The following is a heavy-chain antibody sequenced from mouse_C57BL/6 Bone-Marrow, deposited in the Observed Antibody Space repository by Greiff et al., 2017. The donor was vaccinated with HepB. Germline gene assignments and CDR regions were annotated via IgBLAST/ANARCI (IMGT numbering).Heavy chain of an antibody. CDR1: SYTFTSYG. Sequence: VQLQQSGAELARPGASVKLSCKASSYTFTSYGISWVKQRTGQGLEWIGEIYPRSGNTYYNEKFKGKATLTADKSSSTAYMELHSLTSEDSAVYFCARRDYGNHYYAMDYWGQGTSVTVSS. CDR2: IYPRSGNT. V-gene: IGHV1-81*01. CDR3: ARRDYGNHYYAMDY. J-gene: IGHJ4*01. D-gene: IGHD2-1*01.